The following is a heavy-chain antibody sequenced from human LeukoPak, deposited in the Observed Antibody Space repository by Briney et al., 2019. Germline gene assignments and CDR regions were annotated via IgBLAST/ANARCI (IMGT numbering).Heavy chain of an antibody. J-gene: IGHJ6*02. Sequence: HPGGSLRLSCAASGFTFSSYGMHWVRQAPGKGLEWVSGISGSGGRTYYADSVKGRFTISRDNSKNTLYLQMNSLRAEDTAVYYCAKDRSGWLQPYSYGVDVWGQGTTVTVSS. D-gene: IGHD5-24*01. CDR2: ISGSGGRT. CDR1: GFTFSSYG. V-gene: IGHV3-23*01. CDR3: AKDRSGWLQPYSYGVDV.